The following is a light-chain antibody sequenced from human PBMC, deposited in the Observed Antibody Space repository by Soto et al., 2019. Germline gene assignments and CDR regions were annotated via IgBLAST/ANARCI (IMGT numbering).Light chain of an antibody. CDR3: CSYAGSNTSV. V-gene: IGLV2-23*01. CDR1: SSDIGSSNL. CDR2: EAT. J-gene: IGLJ1*01. Sequence: QSVLTQPASVSGSPGHSITISCTGTSSDIGSSNLVSWYQDHPGKAPKLIIYEATQRPSGISYRFSGSKSGNTASLTISGLQAEDEADYYCCSYAGSNTSVFGTGTKVTAL.